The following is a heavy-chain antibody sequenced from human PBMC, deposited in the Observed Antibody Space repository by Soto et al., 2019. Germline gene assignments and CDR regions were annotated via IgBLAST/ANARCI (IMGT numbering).Heavy chain of an antibody. Sequence: GGSLRLSCAASGFTFSDYYMSWIRQAPGKGLEWVSYISSSGSTIYYADSVKGRFTISRDNAKNSLYLQMNSLRAEDTAVYYCARDYNSRSSGGSCYDCPYYFDYWGQGTLVTVSS. V-gene: IGHV3-11*01. CDR2: ISSSGSTI. CDR3: ARDYNSRSSGGSCYDCPYYFDY. J-gene: IGHJ4*02. D-gene: IGHD2-15*01. CDR1: GFTFSDYY.